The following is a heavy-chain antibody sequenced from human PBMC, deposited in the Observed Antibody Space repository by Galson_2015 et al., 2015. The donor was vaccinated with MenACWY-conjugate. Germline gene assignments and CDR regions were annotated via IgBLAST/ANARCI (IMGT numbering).Heavy chain of an antibody. CDR3: ARDSKHYGGNSGEFDP. CDR2: ISSDSSST. Sequence: SLRLSCAASGFTFSHYYMSWIRQAPGKGLEWVSYISSDSSSTNYADSVKGRLTISRDNAKKLLYLQMNSLRAEDAAFYYCARDSKHYGGNSGEFDPWGQGTLVTVSS. CDR1: GFTFSHYY. J-gene: IGHJ5*02. D-gene: IGHD4-23*01. V-gene: IGHV3-11*06.